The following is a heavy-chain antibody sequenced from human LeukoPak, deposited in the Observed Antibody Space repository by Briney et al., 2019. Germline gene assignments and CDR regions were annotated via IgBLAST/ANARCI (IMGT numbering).Heavy chain of an antibody. CDR2: IDWDDDK. Sequence: SGPTLVYPTQTLTLTCTFSGFSLSTSGMCVSWIRQPPGRALEGLARIDWDDDKYYSTSLKTRLTISKDTSKNQEVLTMTNMDPVDTAPYYCARPSPAAGPVALFGYWGQGTLVTVTS. V-gene: IGHV2-70*11. CDR3: ARPSPAAGPVALFGY. J-gene: IGHJ4*02. D-gene: IGHD6-25*01. CDR1: GFSLSTSGMC.